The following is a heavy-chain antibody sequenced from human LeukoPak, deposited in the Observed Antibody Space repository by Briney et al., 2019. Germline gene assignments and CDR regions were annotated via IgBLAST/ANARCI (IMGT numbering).Heavy chain of an antibody. D-gene: IGHD3-22*01. CDR3: ATYSSLNRREFQY. Sequence: GGSLRLSCAVSGFNFNTYWMAWVRQAPGKGLEWVANIKQDGSEKYYVDSVKGRFTISRDNAKNSLYLQMNSLRAEDTAVYYCATYSSLNRREFQYWGQGTLLTVSS. V-gene: IGHV3-7*01. J-gene: IGHJ1*01. CDR2: IKQDGSEK. CDR1: GFNFNTYW.